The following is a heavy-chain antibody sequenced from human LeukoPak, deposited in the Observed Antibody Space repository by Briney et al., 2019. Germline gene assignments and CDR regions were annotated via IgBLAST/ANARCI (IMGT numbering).Heavy chain of an antibody. CDR1: GYTFTSYY. D-gene: IGHD2-2*01. J-gene: IGHJ4*02. CDR3: ARGGVVPAASIDY. CDR2: INPSGGST. V-gene: IGHV1-46*01. Sequence: ASVKVSCKASGYTFTSYYMHWVRQAPAQGLEWMGIINPSGGSTSYAQKIQGRVTMTRDTSTSTVYMELSSLRPEDTAVYYCARGGVVPAASIDYWGQGTLVTVSS.